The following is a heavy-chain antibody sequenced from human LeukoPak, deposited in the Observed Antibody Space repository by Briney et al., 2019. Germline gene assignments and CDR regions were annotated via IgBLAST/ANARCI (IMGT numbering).Heavy chain of an antibody. D-gene: IGHD3-16*01. CDR1: GFTFSSYW. J-gene: IGHJ1*01. CDR3: ARAPTEIDDYYPEYFRH. Sequence: PGGSLRLSCAASGFTFSSYWMHWVRQAPGKGLVWISRIKGDGNTNYSDSVKGRFTISRDNAKNTVSLQMNSLRAEDTGVYYCARAPTEIDDYYPEYFRHWGQGTLVTVSS. CDR2: IKGDGNT. V-gene: IGHV3-74*01.